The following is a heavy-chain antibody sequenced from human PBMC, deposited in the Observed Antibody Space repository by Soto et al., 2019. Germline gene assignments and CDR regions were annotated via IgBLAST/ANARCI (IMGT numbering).Heavy chain of an antibody. CDR1: GYTLTNYH. V-gene: IGHV1-46*01. D-gene: IGHD4-4*01. CDR3: AREPRNDYINWFDP. CDR2: INPSSGST. Sequence: ASVKVSCKASGYTLTNYHMHWVRQAPGQGLEWMGVINPSSGSTDYTQKFQGRVTMTRNTSISTAYMELSSLRSEDTAVYYCAREPRNDYINWFDPWGQGTLVTVSS. J-gene: IGHJ5*02.